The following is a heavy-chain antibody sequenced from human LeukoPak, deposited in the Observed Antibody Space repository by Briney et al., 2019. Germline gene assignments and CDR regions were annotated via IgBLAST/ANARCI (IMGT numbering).Heavy chain of an antibody. V-gene: IGHV2-70*01. Sequence: SGPTLVNPTQTLTLTCTFSGFSLTTSGMCVSWILQPPGKALEWLALIDWDDDKYYSTSLKTRLTISKDTSKNQVVLTMTNMDPVDTATYYCARIQKMTTVTTGNYYGMDVWGQGTTVTVSS. J-gene: IGHJ6*02. CDR3: ARIQKMTTVTTGNYYGMDV. CDR2: IDWDDDK. CDR1: GFSLTTSGMC. D-gene: IGHD4-17*01.